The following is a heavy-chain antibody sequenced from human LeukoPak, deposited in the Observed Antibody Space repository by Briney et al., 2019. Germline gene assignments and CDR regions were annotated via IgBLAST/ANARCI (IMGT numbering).Heavy chain of an antibody. CDR1: GYTFTSYD. CDR3: ASAPKYYGSGSYSYYYYGMDV. Sequence: GASVKVSCKASGYTFTSYDINWVRQATGQGLEWMGWMNPNSGNTGYAQKLQGRVTMTRNTSISTAYMELSSLRSVDTAVYYCASAPKYYGSGSYSYYYYGMDVWGQGTTVTVSS. J-gene: IGHJ6*02. V-gene: IGHV1-8*01. CDR2: MNPNSGNT. D-gene: IGHD3-10*01.